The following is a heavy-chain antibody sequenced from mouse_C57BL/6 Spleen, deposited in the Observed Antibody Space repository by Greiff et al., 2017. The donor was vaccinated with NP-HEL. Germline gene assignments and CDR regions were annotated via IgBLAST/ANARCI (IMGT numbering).Heavy chain of an antibody. CDR1: GYAFTNYL. CDR2: INPGSGGT. J-gene: IGHJ2*01. D-gene: IGHD4-1*01. Sequence: VKLQESGAELVRPGTSVKVSCKASGYAFTNYLIEWVKQRPGQGLEWIGVINPGSGGTNYNEKFKGKATLTADKSSSTAYMQISSLTSEASAVYFCARGKLGPCDYWGQGTTLTVSS. V-gene: IGHV1-54*01. CDR3: ARGKLGPCDY.